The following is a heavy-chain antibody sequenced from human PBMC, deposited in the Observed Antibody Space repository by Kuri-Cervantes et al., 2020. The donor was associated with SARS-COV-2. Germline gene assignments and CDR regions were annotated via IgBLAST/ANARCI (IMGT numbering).Heavy chain of an antibody. CDR2: IYSGGST. CDR3: ASMMSRVGNWFDP. D-gene: IGHD3-16*01. V-gene: IGHV3-66*01. J-gene: IGHJ5*02. CDR1: GFTFSDYY. Sequence: GESLKTSCAASGFTFSDYYMSWVRQAPGKGLEWASVIYSGGSTYYADSVKGRFTIFRDDSKKTLYPQMNSLRAEDTAVYYCASMMSRVGNWFDPWGQGTLVTGYS.